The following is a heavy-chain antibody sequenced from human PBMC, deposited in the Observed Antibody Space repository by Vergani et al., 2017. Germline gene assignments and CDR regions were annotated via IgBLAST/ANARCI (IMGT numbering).Heavy chain of an antibody. J-gene: IGHJ6*02. D-gene: IGHD2-15*01. CDR1: GYTFTSYG. CDR3: ARDEPENIVVVVAATLYYYGMDV. CDR2: ISAYNGNT. V-gene: IGHV1-18*04. Sequence: QVQLVQSGAEVKKPGASVKVSCKASGYTFTSYGISWVRQAPGQGLEWMGWISAYNGNTNYTQKLQGRVTMTPDTSTSTAYMELRSLRSDDTAVYYCARDEPENIVVVVAATLYYYGMDVWGQGTTVTVSS.